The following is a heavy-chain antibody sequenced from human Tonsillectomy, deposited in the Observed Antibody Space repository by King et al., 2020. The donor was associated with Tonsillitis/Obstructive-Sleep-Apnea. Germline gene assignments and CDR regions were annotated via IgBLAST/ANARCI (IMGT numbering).Heavy chain of an antibody. J-gene: IGHJ6*03. CDR2: IYHSAST. D-gene: IGHD3-3*01. Sequence: VQLQESGPGLVKPSGTLSLTCAVSGGSISSSNWWSWVRQPPGKGLEWIGEIYHSASTNYNPSLKSRVTVSVDKSKNQFSLKLSSVTAADTAVYYCARAPDYDFWSGSRYYMDVWGKGTTVTVS. CDR1: GGSISSSNW. CDR3: ARAPDYDFWSGSRYYMDV. V-gene: IGHV4-4*02.